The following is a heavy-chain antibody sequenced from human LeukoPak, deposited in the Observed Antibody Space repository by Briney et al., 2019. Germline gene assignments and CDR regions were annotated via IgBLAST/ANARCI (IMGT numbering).Heavy chain of an antibody. V-gene: IGHV3-30*18. CDR1: GFTFSSYG. J-gene: IGHJ4*02. CDR2: ISYDGSNK. CDR3: AKSAPEYYDFWSGADY. D-gene: IGHD3-3*01. Sequence: GGSLRPSCAASGFTFSSYGMHWVRQAPGKGLEWVAVISYDGSNKYYADSVKGRFTISRDNSKNTLYLQMNSLRAEDTAVYYCAKSAPEYYDFWSGADYWGQGTLVTVSS.